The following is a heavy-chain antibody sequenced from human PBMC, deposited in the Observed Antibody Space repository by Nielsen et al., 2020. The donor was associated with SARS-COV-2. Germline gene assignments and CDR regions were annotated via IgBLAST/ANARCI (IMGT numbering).Heavy chain of an antibody. CDR2: ISYDGSNK. CDR1: GFTFSSYA. CDR3: ARDGGGWYIGY. D-gene: IGHD6-19*01. V-gene: IGHV3-30-3*01. Sequence: GESLKISCAASGFTFSSYAMHWVRQAPGKGLEWVAVISYDGSNKYYADSVKGRFTISRDNSKNTLYLQMNSLRAEDTAVYYCARDGGGWYIGYWGQGTLVTVSS. J-gene: IGHJ4*02.